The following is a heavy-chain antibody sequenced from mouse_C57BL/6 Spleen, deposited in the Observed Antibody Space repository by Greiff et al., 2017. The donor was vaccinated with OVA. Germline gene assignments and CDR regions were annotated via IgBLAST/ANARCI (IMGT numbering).Heavy chain of an antibody. D-gene: IGHD2-10*01. CDR1: GFTFSDYG. V-gene: IGHV5-17*01. CDR2: ISSGSSTI. CDR3: ARPLLGGYLDY. Sequence: EVKLVESGGGLVKPGGSLKLSCAASGFTFSDYGMHWVRQAPEKGLEWVAYISSGSSTIYYADTVKGRFTISRDNAKNTLFLQMTSLRSEDTAMYYCARPLLGGYLDYWGQGTTLTVSS. J-gene: IGHJ2*01.